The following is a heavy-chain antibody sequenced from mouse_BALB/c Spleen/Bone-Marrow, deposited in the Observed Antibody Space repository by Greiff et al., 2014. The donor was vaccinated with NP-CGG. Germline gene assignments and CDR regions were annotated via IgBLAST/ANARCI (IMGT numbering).Heavy chain of an antibody. Sequence: VQLQQPGAELVKPGASVKLSCTASGFNIKDTYMHWVKQRPEQGLEWIGRIDPASGNTKYDPKFQGRATITADTSSNTAYLQLSSLTSEDTAVYYCARCDYGSSYADYWGQGTTLTVSS. V-gene: IGHV14-3*02. CDR2: IDPASGNT. CDR1: GFNIKDTY. CDR3: ARCDYGSSYADY. J-gene: IGHJ2*01. D-gene: IGHD1-1*01.